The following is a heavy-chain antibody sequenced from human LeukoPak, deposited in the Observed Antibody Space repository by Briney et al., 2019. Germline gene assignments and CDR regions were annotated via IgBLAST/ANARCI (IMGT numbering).Heavy chain of an antibody. CDR1: GYSISSGYY. CDR3: ARVFSGLLYYFDY. V-gene: IGHV4-38-2*02. Sequence: SETLSLTCTVSGYSISSGYYWGWIRQPPGKGLEWIGSIYYSGSTYYNPSLKSRVTISVDTSKNQFSLKLSSVTAADTAVYYCARVFSGLLYYFDYWGQGTLVTVSS. J-gene: IGHJ4*02. CDR2: IYYSGST. D-gene: IGHD2-15*01.